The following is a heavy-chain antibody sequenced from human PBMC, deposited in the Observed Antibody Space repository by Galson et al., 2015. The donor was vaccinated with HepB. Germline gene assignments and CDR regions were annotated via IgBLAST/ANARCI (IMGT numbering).Heavy chain of an antibody. Sequence: SGAEVKKPGASVKVSCKASGYTFTSYGFSWVRQAPGQGLEWMGWISTSNGKANYAQKLQGRVTMTTDTSTSTAYMELRSLRSDDTAVYYCARFYIDYYYGMDVWGQGTTVTVSS. CDR1: GYTFTSYG. CDR3: ARFYIDYYYGMDV. J-gene: IGHJ6*02. V-gene: IGHV1-18*01. D-gene: IGHD2/OR15-2a*01. CDR2: ISTSNGKA.